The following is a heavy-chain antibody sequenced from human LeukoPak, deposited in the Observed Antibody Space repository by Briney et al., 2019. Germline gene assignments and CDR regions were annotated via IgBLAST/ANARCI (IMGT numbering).Heavy chain of an antibody. CDR1: GGSFSGYY. D-gene: IGHD2-2*01. CDR3: ARGVPAARSLYFDY. J-gene: IGHJ4*02. CDR2: INHSGST. V-gene: IGHV4-34*01. Sequence: SETLSLTCAVYGGSFSGYYWSWIRQPPGKGLEWIGEINHSGSTNYNPSLKSRVTISVDTSKNQFSLKLSSVTAADTAVYYCARGVPAARSLYFDYWGQGTLVTVSS.